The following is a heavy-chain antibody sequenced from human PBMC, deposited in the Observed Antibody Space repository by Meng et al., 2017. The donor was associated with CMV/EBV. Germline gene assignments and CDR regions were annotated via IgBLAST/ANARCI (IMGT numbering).Heavy chain of an antibody. CDR3: ARVWDSGWDY. D-gene: IGHD3-22*01. J-gene: IGHJ4*02. CDR2: INHSGST. V-gene: IGHV4-34*01. CDR1: GGSFSCYY. Sequence: QTQQWGAGLLKPSASLSLTLPVYGGSFSCYYWSWIRQPPGKGLEWIGEINHSGSTNYNPSLKSRVTISVDTSKNQFSLKLSSVTAADTAVYYCARVWDSGWDYWGQGTLVTVSS.